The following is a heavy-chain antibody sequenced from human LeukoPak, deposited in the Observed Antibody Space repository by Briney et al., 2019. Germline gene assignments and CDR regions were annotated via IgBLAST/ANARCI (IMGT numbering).Heavy chain of an antibody. CDR2: ISGSGGST. J-gene: IGHJ4*02. Sequence: PGGSLRLSCAASGFTFSSYAMSWVRQAPGKGLEWVSAISGSGGSTYYADSVKGRFTISRDNSKNTLYLQMNNLRAEDTAVYYCAKSRNWNYRYYFDYWGQGTLVTVSS. D-gene: IGHD1-7*01. V-gene: IGHV3-23*01. CDR1: GFTFSSYA. CDR3: AKSRNWNYRYYFDY.